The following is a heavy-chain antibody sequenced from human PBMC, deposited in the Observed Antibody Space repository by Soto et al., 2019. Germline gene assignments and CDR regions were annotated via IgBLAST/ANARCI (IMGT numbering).Heavy chain of an antibody. CDR3: ARDDSLEDSGYDLRRVAFDI. CDR2: ISSNGGST. D-gene: IGHD5-12*01. CDR1: GFTFSSYA. J-gene: IGHJ3*02. V-gene: IGHV3-64*01. Sequence: GGSLRLSCAASGFTFSSYAMHWVRQAPGKGLEYVSAISSNGGSTYYANSVKGRFTISRDNSKNTLYLQMGSLRAEDMAVYYCARDDSLEDSGYDLRRVAFDIWGQGTMVTVSS.